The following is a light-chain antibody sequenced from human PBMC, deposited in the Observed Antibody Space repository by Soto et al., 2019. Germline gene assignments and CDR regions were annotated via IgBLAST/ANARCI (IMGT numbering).Light chain of an antibody. Sequence: EKVVTQSPATLSVSPGERATLSCRASQSVGSNFAWYQQKPGLAPRVLIYGASTRATGIPARFSGSGSGTEFTLTISSLQSEDFAVYYCQQYNNWPLTFGQGTRLEIK. CDR1: QSVGSN. CDR2: GAS. V-gene: IGKV3-15*01. J-gene: IGKJ5*01. CDR3: QQYNNWPLT.